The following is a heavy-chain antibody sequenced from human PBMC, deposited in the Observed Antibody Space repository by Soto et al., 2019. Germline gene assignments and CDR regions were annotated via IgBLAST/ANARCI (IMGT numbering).Heavy chain of an antibody. Sequence: GASVKVSCKASGGTFSSYAISWVRQAPGQGLEWMGGIIPIFGTANYAQKFQGRVTITADESTSTAYMELSSLRSEDTAVYYCANLEGGYGGNWSNYWGQGTLVTISS. CDR2: IIPIFGTA. V-gene: IGHV1-69*13. J-gene: IGHJ4*02. CDR3: ANLEGGYGGNWSNY. D-gene: IGHD2-15*01. CDR1: GGTFSSYA.